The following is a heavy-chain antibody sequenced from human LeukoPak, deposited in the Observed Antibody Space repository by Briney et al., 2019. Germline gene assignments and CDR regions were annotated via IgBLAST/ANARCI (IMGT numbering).Heavy chain of an antibody. J-gene: IGHJ1*01. CDR3: ARGAAMIVVAMAEYFQH. CDR1: GFTFSSYW. D-gene: IGHD3-22*01. V-gene: IGHV3-7*01. CDR2: IKQDGSEK. Sequence: GGSLRLSCAASGFTFSSYWMSWVRQAPGRGLEWVANIKQDGSEKYYVDSVKGRFTISRDNAKNSLYLQMNSLRAEDTAVYYCARGAAMIVVAMAEYFQHWGQGTLVTVSS.